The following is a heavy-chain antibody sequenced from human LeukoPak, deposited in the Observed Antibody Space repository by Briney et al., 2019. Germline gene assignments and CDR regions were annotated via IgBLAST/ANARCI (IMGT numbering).Heavy chain of an antibody. V-gene: IGHV3-33*01. J-gene: IGHJ4*02. CDR1: GFTFSSYG. Sequence: GGSLRLSCAASGFTFSSYGMHWVRQAPGKGLEWVAVIWYDGSNKYYADSVKGRFTISRDNSKNTLYLQMNSLRAEDTAVYYCARTSGSGWYLIGYFDYWGQGTLVTVSS. CDR3: ARTSGSGWYLIGYFDY. D-gene: IGHD6-19*01. CDR2: IWYDGSNK.